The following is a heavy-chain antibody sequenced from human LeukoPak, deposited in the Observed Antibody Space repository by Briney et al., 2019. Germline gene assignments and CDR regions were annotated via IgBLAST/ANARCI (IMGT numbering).Heavy chain of an antibody. V-gene: IGHV3-7*01. J-gene: IGHJ4*02. CDR3: AKNRNYGDYVGAFDY. CDR2: IKQDGSEK. Sequence: GGSLRLSCAASGFTFSSCWMNWVRQAPGKGLEWVANIKQDGSEKYYVDSVKGRFTISRDNSKNTLYLQMNSLRAEDTAVYYCAKNRNYGDYVGAFDYWGQGTLVTVSS. CDR1: GFTFSSCW. D-gene: IGHD4-17*01.